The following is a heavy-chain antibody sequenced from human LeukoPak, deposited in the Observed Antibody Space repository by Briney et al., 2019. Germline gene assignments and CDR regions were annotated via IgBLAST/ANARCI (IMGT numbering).Heavy chain of an antibody. V-gene: IGHV4-59*08. CDR3: ARRAYGSGSFNRYHFDY. Sequence: SETLSLTCTVSRGSISSYYWSWIRQPPGKGLEWIGYIYYSGSTNYNPSLKSRVTISVDTSSNQFSLKLNSVTAADTAVYYCARRAYGSGSFNRYHFDYWGQGTLVAVSS. D-gene: IGHD3-10*01. CDR2: IYYSGST. CDR1: RGSISSYY. J-gene: IGHJ4*02.